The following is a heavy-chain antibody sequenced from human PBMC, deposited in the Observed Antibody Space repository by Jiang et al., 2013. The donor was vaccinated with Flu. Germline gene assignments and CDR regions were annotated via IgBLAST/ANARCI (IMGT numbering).Heavy chain of an antibody. D-gene: IGHD3-16*02. J-gene: IGHJ4*02. CDR2: VSNHGLYQ. CDR3: ARAYRPGDNAFDY. CDR1: GFTFSTYA. V-gene: IGHV3-30-3*01. Sequence: VQLVESGGGVVQPGGSLRLSCAASGFTFSTYALHWVRQAPGKGLQWVGCVSNHGLYQYYADSVKGRFTISRDNSKNTLDVRMNRLRAEDTATYYCARAYRPGDNAFDYWGQGTLVTVAS.